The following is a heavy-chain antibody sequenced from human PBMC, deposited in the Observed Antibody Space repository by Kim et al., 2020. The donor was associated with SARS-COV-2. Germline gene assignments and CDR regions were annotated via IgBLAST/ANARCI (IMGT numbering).Heavy chain of an antibody. J-gene: IGHJ4*02. CDR2: IYSGGSST. CDR1: GFTFSSYA. V-gene: IGHV3-23*03. Sequence: GGSLRLSCAASGFTFSSYAMSWVRQAPGKGLEWVSVIYSGGSSTYYADSVKGRFTISRDNSRNTLYLQMNSLRAEDTALYYCAKDGGVDYYDSSGYQLGPHHFDYWGQGTLVTVSS. CDR3: AKDGGVDYYDSSGYQLGPHHFDY. D-gene: IGHD3-22*01.